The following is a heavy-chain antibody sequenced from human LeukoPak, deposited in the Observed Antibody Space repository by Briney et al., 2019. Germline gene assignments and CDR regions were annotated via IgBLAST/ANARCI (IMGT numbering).Heavy chain of an antibody. CDR3: ARVGILRFPSNWFDP. Sequence: SETLSLTCTVSGASISSYYWSWIRQPPGKGLEWIGYIYYSGSTRYNPSLKSRVTISVDTSKNQFSLKLSSVTAADTAVYYCARVGILRFPSNWFDPWGQGTLVTVSS. CDR1: GASISSYY. J-gene: IGHJ5*02. V-gene: IGHV4-59*01. CDR2: IYYSGST. D-gene: IGHD3-3*01.